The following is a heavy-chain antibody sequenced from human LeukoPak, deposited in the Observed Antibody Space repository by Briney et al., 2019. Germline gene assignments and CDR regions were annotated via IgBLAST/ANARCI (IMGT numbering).Heavy chain of an antibody. CDR1: GGSISSGGYY. CDR2: IYYSGST. Sequence: SQTLSLTCTVSGGSISSGGYYWSWIRQHPGKGLEWIGYIYYSGSTYYNPSLKSRVTISVDTSKSQFSLKLSSVTAADTAVYYCARGPAYQLLYSGYYYYGMDVWGQGTTVTVSS. V-gene: IGHV4-31*03. J-gene: IGHJ6*02. D-gene: IGHD2-2*02. CDR3: ARGPAYQLLYSGYYYYGMDV.